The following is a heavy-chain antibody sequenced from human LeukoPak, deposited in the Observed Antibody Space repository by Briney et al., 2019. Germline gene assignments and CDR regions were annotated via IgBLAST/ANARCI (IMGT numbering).Heavy chain of an antibody. D-gene: IGHD3-10*01. V-gene: IGHV4-61*01. CDR2: IYYSGST. CDR3: ARGLRGNWFDP. CDR1: GGSISSGSYY. Sequence: TSQTLSLTCTVSGGSISSGSYYWTWIRQPPGKGLEWIGNIYYSGSTNSNPSLKSRVTISVDTSKNQFSLKLSSVTAADTAVYYCARGLRGNWFDPWGQGTLVTVSS. J-gene: IGHJ5*02.